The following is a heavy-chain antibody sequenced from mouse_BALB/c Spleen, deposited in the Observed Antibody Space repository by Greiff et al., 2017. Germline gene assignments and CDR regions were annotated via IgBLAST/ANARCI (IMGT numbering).Heavy chain of an antibody. CDR3: SSAVITTVVDY. V-gene: IGHV1-4*02. J-gene: IGHJ2*01. CDR2: INPSSGYT. Sequence: QVQLQQSAAELARPGASVKMSCKASGYTFTSYTMHWVKQRPGQGLEWIGYINPSSGYTEYNQKFKDKTTLTADKSSSTAYMQLSSLTSEDSAVYYCSSAVITTVVDYWGQGTTLTVSS. D-gene: IGHD1-1*01. CDR1: GYTFTSYT.